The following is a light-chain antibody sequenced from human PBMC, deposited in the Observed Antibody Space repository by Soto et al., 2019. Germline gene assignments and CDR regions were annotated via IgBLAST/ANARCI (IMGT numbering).Light chain of an antibody. CDR2: LNSDGRH. CDR1: SRHSSYA. J-gene: IGLJ2*01. Sequence: QPVLTQSPSASASLGAPVKLTCTLSSRHSSYAIAWHQQQPEKGPRYLMKLNSDGRHTKGDGIPDRFSGSSSGTERYLTISSLQSEDEADYYCQTWGTGILVFGGGTKLTVL. V-gene: IGLV4-69*01. CDR3: QTWGTGILV.